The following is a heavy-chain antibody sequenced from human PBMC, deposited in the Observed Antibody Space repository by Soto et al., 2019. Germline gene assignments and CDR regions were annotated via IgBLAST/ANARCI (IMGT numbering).Heavy chain of an antibody. CDR3: ARVGVGSAAGWFDP. Sequence: QVQLQESGPGLVKPSQTLSLTCTVSGGSISSGGYYWSWIRQHPGKGLEWIGYIYYSGSTYYNPSLKSRVTISVDTSKNQFSLQLSSVTAADTAVYYCARVGVGSAAGWFDPWGQGTLVTVSS. V-gene: IGHV4-31*03. J-gene: IGHJ5*02. D-gene: IGHD6-13*01. CDR1: GGSISSGGYY. CDR2: IYYSGST.